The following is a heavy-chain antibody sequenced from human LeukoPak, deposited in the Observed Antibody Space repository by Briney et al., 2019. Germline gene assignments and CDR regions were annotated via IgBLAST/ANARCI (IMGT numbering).Heavy chain of an antibody. V-gene: IGHV3-30-3*01. J-gene: IGHJ4*02. CDR2: ISYDGSNK. CDR1: GFTFSSYA. D-gene: IGHD3-22*01. CDR3: VRDGIRYYYDGRSYSKPYYFDY. Sequence: PGGSLRLSCAASGFTFSSYAMHWVRQAPGKGLEWVAVISYDGSNKYYADSVKGRFTLSRDNAKNSLSLQMNSLRAEDTAVYYCVRDGIRYYYDGRSYSKPYYFDYWGQGALVTVSS.